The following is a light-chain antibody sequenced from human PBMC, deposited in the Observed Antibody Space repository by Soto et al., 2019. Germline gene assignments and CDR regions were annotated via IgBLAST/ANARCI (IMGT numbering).Light chain of an antibody. Sequence: DIQMTQSPSSVSASVGDRVTITCRASQDISSWLAWYQQKPGKAPKLLIYAASSLQSGVPSTFSGSGSGTDFTLTISTLQSEDFATYYCQQYNSYPITFGQGTRLEIK. CDR3: QQYNSYPIT. CDR2: AAS. CDR1: QDISSW. J-gene: IGKJ5*01. V-gene: IGKV1D-16*01.